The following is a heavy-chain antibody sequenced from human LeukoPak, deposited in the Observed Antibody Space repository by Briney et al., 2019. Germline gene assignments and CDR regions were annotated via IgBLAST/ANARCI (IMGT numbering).Heavy chain of an antibody. V-gene: IGHV3-23*01. CDR1: GFTFSSYA. Sequence: GGSLRLSCAASGFTFSSYAMTWVRQAPGKGLEWVSVISGGGGSTYYADSVKGRFTISRDNSKNTLYLQMNSLRAEDTAVYYCANSQGLDHFDYWGQGTLVTVSS. D-gene: IGHD1-1*01. J-gene: IGHJ4*02. CDR2: ISGGGGST. CDR3: ANSQGLDHFDY.